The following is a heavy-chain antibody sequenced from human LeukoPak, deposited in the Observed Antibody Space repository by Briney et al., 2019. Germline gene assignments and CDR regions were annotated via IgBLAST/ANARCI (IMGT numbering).Heavy chain of an antibody. J-gene: IGHJ3*02. CDR3: ARDLARGYSYGYNAFGI. CDR2: ISAGNGNT. CDR1: GYNFNSYG. V-gene: IGHV1-18*01. D-gene: IGHD5-18*01. Sequence: GASVKVSCKSSGYNFNSYGSGWVRQPRRHPREWMGGISAGNGNTNYARKVQGRVTMTTDTSTSTAYMELRSLRSDDTAVYFCARDLARGYSYGYNAFGIWGQGTMVTVSS.